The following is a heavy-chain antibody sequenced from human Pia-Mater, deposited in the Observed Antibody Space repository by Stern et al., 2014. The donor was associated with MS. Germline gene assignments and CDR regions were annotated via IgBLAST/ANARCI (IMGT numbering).Heavy chain of an antibody. CDR2: SNPKSGAT. D-gene: IGHD3-3*01. J-gene: IGHJ3*01. CDR3: ARGPKFGAFDV. CDR1: GYTFTGSF. V-gene: IGHV1-2*02. Sequence: QVQLVQSGAEVKRPGASVKVSCKTSGYTFTGSFMYWVRQAPGQGLEWMGRSNPKSGATDYAEKFEGRVTLTRDTAITTAYMEVIRLTSDDTAVYYCARGPKFGAFDVWGQGTVITVS.